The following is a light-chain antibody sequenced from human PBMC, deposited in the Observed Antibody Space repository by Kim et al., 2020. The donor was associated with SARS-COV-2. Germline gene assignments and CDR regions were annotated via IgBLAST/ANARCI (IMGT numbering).Light chain of an antibody. V-gene: IGLV8-61*01. J-gene: IGLJ3*02. Sequence: QTVVTQEPSFSVSPGGTVTLTCGLNSGSVSTSYHPSWYRQTPGQAPRTVIYNTYTRSSGVPDRFSGSILGNKGALTITGAQADDESVYHCALYMGSGIWVFGGGTQLTVL. CDR1: SGSVSTSYH. CDR3: ALYMGSGIWV. CDR2: NTY.